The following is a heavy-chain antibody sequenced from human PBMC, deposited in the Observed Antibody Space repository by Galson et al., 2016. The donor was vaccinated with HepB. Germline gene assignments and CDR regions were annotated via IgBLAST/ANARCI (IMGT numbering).Heavy chain of an antibody. CDR3: AKDPGVFSPGWYYFDS. V-gene: IGHV3-23*01. CDR2: ISSGGDIS. Sequence: SLRLSCAGSGFTFNSYAMNWVRQAPRKGPEWVAAISSGGDISYYADSGKGRFTISRDNSKNTLYLHMNGLRAEDTALYYCAKDPGVFSPGWYYFDSWGQGTLVTVSA. D-gene: IGHD6-19*01. J-gene: IGHJ4*02. CDR1: GFTFNSYA.